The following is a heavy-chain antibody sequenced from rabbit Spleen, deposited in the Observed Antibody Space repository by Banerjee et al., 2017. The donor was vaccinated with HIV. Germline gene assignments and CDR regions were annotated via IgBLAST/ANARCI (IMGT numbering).Heavy chain of an antibody. CDR3: ARGGGL. CDR1: GFAFSSYY. CDR2: IDPVFGSA. V-gene: IGHV1S7*01. Sequence: QLKESGGGLVQPGGSLKLPSKPSGFAFSSYYMSWVRQAPGKGLEWIGYIDPVFGSAYYASWVNGRFSISRENTQNTVSLQLNSLTAADTATYFCARGGGLWGPGTLVTVS. J-gene: IGHJ4*01.